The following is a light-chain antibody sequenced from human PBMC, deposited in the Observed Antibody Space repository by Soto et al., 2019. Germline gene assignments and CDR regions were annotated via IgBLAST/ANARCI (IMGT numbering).Light chain of an antibody. CDR2: DTS. CDR1: QSVSSY. Sequence: ENVLTQSPATLSLSPGERATLSCRASQSVSSYLAWYQQKPGQAPRLLIYDTSNRATGIPARFSGSGSGTDFTLTISSLEPEDFAVYYCQKRSNWPPMWTFGQGTKVEIK. J-gene: IGKJ1*01. CDR3: QKRSNWPPMWT. V-gene: IGKV3-11*01.